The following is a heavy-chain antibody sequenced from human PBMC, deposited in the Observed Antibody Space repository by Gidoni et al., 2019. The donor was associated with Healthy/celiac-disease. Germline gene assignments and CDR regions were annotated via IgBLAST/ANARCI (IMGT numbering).Heavy chain of an antibody. Sequence: EVQLVESGGGLVQPGGSLRLSCAASGFTFSSYWMSWARQAPGKGLAWVANIKQDGSEKYYVDSVKGRFTISRDNAKNSLYLQMNSLRAEDTAVYYCARDGPRYDFWSGDAVGADYWGQGTLVTVSS. CDR2: IKQDGSEK. V-gene: IGHV3-7*03. CDR3: ARDGPRYDFWSGDAVGADY. D-gene: IGHD3-3*01. J-gene: IGHJ4*02. CDR1: GFTFSSYW.